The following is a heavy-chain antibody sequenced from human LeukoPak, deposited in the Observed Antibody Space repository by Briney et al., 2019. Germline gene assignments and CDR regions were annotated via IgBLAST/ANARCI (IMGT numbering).Heavy chain of an antibody. J-gene: IGHJ4*02. CDR2: IYYSGGT. V-gene: IGHV4-39*01. CDR3: ARRGAHIVVVPAAIFTTEVEYYFDY. Sequence: PSETLFLTCTVSGGSISSSSYYWGWIRQPPGKGLEWIGSIYYSGGTYYNPSLKSRVTISVDTSQNQFSLKLSSVTAADTAVYYCARRGAHIVVVPAAIFTTEVEYYFDYWGQGTLVTVSS. D-gene: IGHD2-2*01. CDR1: GGSISSSSYY.